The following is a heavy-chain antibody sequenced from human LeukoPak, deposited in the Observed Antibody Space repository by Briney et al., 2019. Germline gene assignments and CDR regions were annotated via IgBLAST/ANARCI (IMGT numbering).Heavy chain of an antibody. CDR2: IYRSGST. J-gene: IGHJ4*02. D-gene: IGHD6-13*01. CDR1: GGSISSGSYY. Sequence: SETLSLTCTVSGGSISSGSYYWSWIRQPAGKRLEWIGHIYRSGSTNYNPSLKSRVTISVDTSQKQFSLRLSSVTAADTAVYYCARGRYLTTLGGAAAGFLDYWGQGTLVTVSS. V-gene: IGHV4-61*09. CDR3: ARGRYLTTLGGAAAGFLDY.